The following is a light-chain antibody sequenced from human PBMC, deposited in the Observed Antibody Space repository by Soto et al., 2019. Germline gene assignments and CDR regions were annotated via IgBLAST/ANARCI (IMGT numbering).Light chain of an antibody. CDR2: EVT. CDR3: SSYTTTNTVI. V-gene: IGLV2-14*01. Sequence: QSALTQPASVSGSPGQSITISCSGTNSDIGASNYVSWYQHHPDKAPKLIIYEVTHRPSGVSYRFSGSKSGNTASLTISGLQAEDEADYYCSSYTTTNTVIFGGGTKVTVL. CDR1: NSDIGASNY. J-gene: IGLJ2*01.